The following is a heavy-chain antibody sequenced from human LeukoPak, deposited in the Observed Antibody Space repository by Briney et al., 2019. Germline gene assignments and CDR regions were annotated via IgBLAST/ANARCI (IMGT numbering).Heavy chain of an antibody. CDR2: IKSKTDGGTT. J-gene: IGHJ4*02. CDR1: GFTFSNAW. CDR3: TTDLFFGSGSYYDGAGSLFDY. Sequence: GGSLRLSCAASGFTFSNAWMSWVRQAPGKGLEWVGRIKSKTDGGTTDYAAPVKGRFIVSRDDSENTLYLQMNSLKTEDTAVYYCTTDLFFGSGSYYDGAGSLFDYWGQGTLVTVSS. V-gene: IGHV3-15*01. D-gene: IGHD3-10*01.